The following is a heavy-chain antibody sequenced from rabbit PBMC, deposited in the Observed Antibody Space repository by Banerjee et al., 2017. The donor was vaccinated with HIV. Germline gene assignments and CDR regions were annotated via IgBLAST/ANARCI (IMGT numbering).Heavy chain of an antibody. Sequence: QEQLEESGGDLVKPEGSLTLTCTASGFSFTNKYVMCWVRQAPGKGLEWIGTIYAGGSGSTDYASWAKGRFTISKTSSTTVTLQMTSLTAADTATYFCAGGSYYVGFNLWGQGTLVTVS. CDR1: GFSFTNKYV. D-gene: IGHD8-1*01. V-gene: IGHV1S45*01. CDR2: IYAGGSGST. CDR3: AGGSYYVGFNL. J-gene: IGHJ4*01.